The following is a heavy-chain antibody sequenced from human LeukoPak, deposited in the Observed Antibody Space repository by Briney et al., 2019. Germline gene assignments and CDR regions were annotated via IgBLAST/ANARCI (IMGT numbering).Heavy chain of an antibody. CDR2: IYYSGST. J-gene: IGHJ3*02. D-gene: IGHD3-22*01. CDR1: GGSISSSSYY. V-gene: IGHV4-39*07. CDR3: ARVFRDSSYVFDI. Sequence: PSETLSLTCTVSGGSISSSSYYWGWIRQPPGKGLEWIGSIYYSGSTYYNPSLKSRVTISVDTSKNQFSLKLSSVTAADTAVYYCARVFRDSSYVFDIWGQGAMVTVSS.